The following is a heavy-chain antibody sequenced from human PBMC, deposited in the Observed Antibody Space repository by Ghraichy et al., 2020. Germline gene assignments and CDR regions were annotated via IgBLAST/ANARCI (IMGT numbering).Heavy chain of an antibody. CDR2: MYYSGTT. J-gene: IGHJ3*02. V-gene: IGHV4-31*03. D-gene: IGHD3-16*01. CDR3: AGAGGRSVAPWDAFDI. CDR1: GDSINRAYYY. Sequence: SETLSLTCTVSGDSINRAYYYWAWIRQPPGKGLEWIGYMYYSGTTYYNPSLKSRLIISGDTSKNQFSLNLNSVTAADTAVYYCAGAGGRSVAPWDAFDIWGQGKMITVSS.